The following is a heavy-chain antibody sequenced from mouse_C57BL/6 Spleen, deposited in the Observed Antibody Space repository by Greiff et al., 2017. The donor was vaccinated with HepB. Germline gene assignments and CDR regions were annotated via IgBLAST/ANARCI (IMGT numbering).Heavy chain of an antibody. Sequence: EVQLQQSGTVLARPGASVKMSCKTSGYTFTSYWMHWVKQRPGQGLEWIGAIYPGNSDTSYNQKFKGKAKLTADTSTSTAYMELSSLTNEDSAVYYCTAYYTWYVDVWGTGTTVTVSS. CDR2: IYPGNSDT. D-gene: IGHD2-12*01. CDR1: GYTFTSYW. V-gene: IGHV1-5*01. CDR3: TAYYTWYVDV. J-gene: IGHJ1*03.